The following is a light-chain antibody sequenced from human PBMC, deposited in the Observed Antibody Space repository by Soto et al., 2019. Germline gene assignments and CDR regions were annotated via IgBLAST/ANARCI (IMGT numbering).Light chain of an antibody. CDR2: RND. CDR3: SAWDDSLSGLV. CDR1: SSNIGRNF. J-gene: IGLJ2*01. Sequence: QAVVTQPPSASGTPGQRVTISCSGGSSNIGRNFVYWYHHLPGTAPKLLIYRNDRRPSGVPDRFSGSKSGTSASLAISGLRSDDESNYYCSAWDDSLSGLVFGGGTKVTVL. V-gene: IGLV1-47*01.